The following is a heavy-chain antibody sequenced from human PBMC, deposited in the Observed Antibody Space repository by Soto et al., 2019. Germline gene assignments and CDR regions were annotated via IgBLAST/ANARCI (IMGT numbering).Heavy chain of an antibody. V-gene: IGHV4-31*03. Sequence: QVQLQESGPGLVKPSQTLSLTCTVSGDFISSGGYYWSWIRQLPGKGLEWIGYIYSSGTTYYNPSLKSRITISLDTSKIQSSLNLSSVTASDTAVYYCARTDSSGYYFVYWGQGTLVTVFS. CDR1: GDFISSGGYY. CDR3: ARTDSSGYYFVY. J-gene: IGHJ4*02. CDR2: IYSSGTT. D-gene: IGHD3-22*01.